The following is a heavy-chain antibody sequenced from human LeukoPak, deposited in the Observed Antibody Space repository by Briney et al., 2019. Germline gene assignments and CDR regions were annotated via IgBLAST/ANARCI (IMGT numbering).Heavy chain of an antibody. J-gene: IGHJ3*02. Sequence: AGGSLRLSCAASGFNVRNNYLSWVRQAPGKGLEWVSIIYSGGNTYYTDSVKGRFTISRDNSKNSVDLQMNSLRAEDTAVYYCAKDVANSYAFDIWGQGTMVTVSS. V-gene: IGHV3-53*01. CDR2: IYSGGNT. CDR3: AKDVANSYAFDI. D-gene: IGHD4/OR15-4a*01. CDR1: GFNVRNNY.